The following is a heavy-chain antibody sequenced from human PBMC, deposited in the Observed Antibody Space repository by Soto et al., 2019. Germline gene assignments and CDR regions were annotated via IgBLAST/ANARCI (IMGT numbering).Heavy chain of an antibody. CDR3: ARDFTMIVVVRGLDAFDI. CDR1: GYTFTSYA. Sequence: ASVKVSCKASGYTFTSYAMHWVRQAPGQRLEWMGWINADNGNTNYSQKLQGRVTMTTDTSTSTAYMELRSLRSDDTAVYYCARDFTMIVVVRGLDAFDIWGQGTMVTVSS. V-gene: IGHV1-3*01. D-gene: IGHD3-22*01. CDR2: INADNGNT. J-gene: IGHJ3*02.